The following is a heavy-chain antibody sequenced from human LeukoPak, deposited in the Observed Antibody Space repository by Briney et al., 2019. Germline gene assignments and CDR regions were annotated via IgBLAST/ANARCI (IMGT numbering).Heavy chain of an antibody. CDR1: GYTFTAYY. Sequence: ASVKVSCKASGYTFTAYYLHWVRQAPGQGLEWMGWIDSNTGDTKYTQKFQGRVSMTRDTSFNTAYMELSRLTSDDTAVYYCARARSITEKYTGRYFHDYWGQGSLVTVSS. CDR3: ARARSITEKYTGRYFHDY. J-gene: IGHJ4*02. V-gene: IGHV1-2*02. D-gene: IGHD1-26*01. CDR2: IDSNTGDT.